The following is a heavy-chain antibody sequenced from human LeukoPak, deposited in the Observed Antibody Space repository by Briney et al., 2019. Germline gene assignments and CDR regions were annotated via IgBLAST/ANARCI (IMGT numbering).Heavy chain of an antibody. CDR2: IRQDGTEK. J-gene: IGHJ4*02. V-gene: IGHV3-7*01. CDR1: GFIFGSNW. D-gene: IGHD2-15*01. Sequence: GGSLRLSCAASGFIFGSNWMNWVRQSPGKGLEWVANIRQDGTEKNYVDSVKVRFIIYRDNAKNSLYLQMNSLRAEDTAVYYCAAGTGYLIEKWGQGTLVTVSS. CDR3: AAGTGYLIEK.